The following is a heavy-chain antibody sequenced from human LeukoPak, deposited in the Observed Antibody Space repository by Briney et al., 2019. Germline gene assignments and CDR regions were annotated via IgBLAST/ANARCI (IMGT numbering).Heavy chain of an antibody. D-gene: IGHD3-22*01. CDR1: GGTFSSYA. CDR3: ATVALLRGSSGYYYYFDY. Sequence: SVKVSCKASGGTFSSYAISWVRQAPGQGLEWMGGIIPIFGTANYAQKFQRRVTITTDESTSTAYMELSSLRSEDTAVYYCATVALLRGSSGYYYYFDYWGQGTLVTVSS. CDR2: IIPIFGTA. V-gene: IGHV1-69*05. J-gene: IGHJ4*02.